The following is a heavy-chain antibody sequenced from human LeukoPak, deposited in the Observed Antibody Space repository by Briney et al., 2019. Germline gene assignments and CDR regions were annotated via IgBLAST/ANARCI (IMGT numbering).Heavy chain of an antibody. CDR2: IKAKPHGGTT. V-gene: IGHV3-15*01. D-gene: IGHD1-26*01. Sequence: GGSLRLSCAASGFTLSNAWMAWVRQAPGKGLEWVGRIKAKPHGGTTDYAAPVKGRFTISRDDSKNTLYLQMNSLKTEDTAVYYCTTDGVGIEGATFDYWGQGILVTVSS. CDR3: TTDGVGIEGATFDY. CDR1: GFTLSNAW. J-gene: IGHJ4*02.